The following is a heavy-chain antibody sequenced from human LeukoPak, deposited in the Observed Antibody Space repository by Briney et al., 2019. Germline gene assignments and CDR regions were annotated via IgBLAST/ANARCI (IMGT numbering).Heavy chain of an antibody. Sequence: GGFLRLSCRTSGFTLGDHAMSWVRQAPGKGLEWVGFIRSVAYRGTTEYAASVKGRFTISRDDSKGVVHLQMNALKSEDTAVYYCSRGPIQLWVHNGMDVWGQGTTVTVSS. D-gene: IGHD5-18*01. J-gene: IGHJ6*02. CDR1: GFTLGDHA. CDR3: SRGPIQLWVHNGMDV. CDR2: IRSVAYRGTT. V-gene: IGHV3-49*04.